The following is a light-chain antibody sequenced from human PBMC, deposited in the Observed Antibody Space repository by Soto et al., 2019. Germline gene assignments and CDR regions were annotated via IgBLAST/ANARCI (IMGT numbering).Light chain of an antibody. CDR1: QSISNY. J-gene: IGKJ3*01. Sequence: DIQMTQSPSSLSASVGDSVTITCRASQSISNYLNWYQQKPGKAPKLLVYAASSLQSGVPSRFSGSGSGTDFTLTISSLQPDDFATYYCQQSYSTPFTVGPGTKVDIK. CDR2: AAS. CDR3: QQSYSTPFT. V-gene: IGKV1-39*01.